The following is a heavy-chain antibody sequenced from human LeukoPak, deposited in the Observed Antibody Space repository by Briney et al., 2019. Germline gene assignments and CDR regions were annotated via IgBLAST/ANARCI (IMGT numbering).Heavy chain of an antibody. Sequence: GSLRLSCAASGFTFSNYWMSWVRQAPGKGLVWVSRINSDGSSRHYADSVKGRFTISRDNAKNTLHLQMTSLRAEDTAVYYCARGGPDSSDYSSLFDYWGRGILVAVSS. CDR3: ARGGPDSSDYSSLFDY. D-gene: IGHD3-22*01. J-gene: IGHJ4*02. CDR2: INSDGSSR. V-gene: IGHV3-74*01. CDR1: GFTFSNYW.